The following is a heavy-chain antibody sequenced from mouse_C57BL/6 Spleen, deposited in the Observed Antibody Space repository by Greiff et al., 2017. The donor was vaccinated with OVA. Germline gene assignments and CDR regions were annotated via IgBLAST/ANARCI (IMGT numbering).Heavy chain of an antibody. CDR1: GFTFSDYY. V-gene: IGHV5-12*01. Sequence: DVMLVESGGGLVQPGGSLKLSCAASGFTFSDYYMYWVRQTPEKRLEWVAYISNGGGSTYYPDTVKGRFTISRDNAKNTLYLQMSRLKSEDTAMYDCARRGLREDAMDYWGQGTSVTVSS. CDR3: ARRGLREDAMDY. D-gene: IGHD3-1*01. J-gene: IGHJ4*01. CDR2: ISNGGGST.